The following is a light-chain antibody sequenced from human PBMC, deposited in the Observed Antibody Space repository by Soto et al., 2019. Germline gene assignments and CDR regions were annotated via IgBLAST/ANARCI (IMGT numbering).Light chain of an antibody. CDR1: SSDVGGYNY. V-gene: IGLV2-8*01. J-gene: IGLJ3*02. CDR3: NSYADSDNWV. Sequence: QSALTQPPSASGSPGQSVTISCTGTSSDVGGYNYVSWYQHHPGKAPKLMIYEVTKRPSGVPDHFSGSKSGNTASLTVSGLQAEDEADYYCNSYADSDNWVFGGGTKVTVL. CDR2: EVT.